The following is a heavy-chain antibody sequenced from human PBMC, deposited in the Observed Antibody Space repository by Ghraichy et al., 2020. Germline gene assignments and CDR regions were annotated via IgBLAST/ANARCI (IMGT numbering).Heavy chain of an antibody. CDR3: ARDGVGAAVRYFDY. CDR2: ISGSSSNT. D-gene: IGHD1-26*01. J-gene: IGHJ4*02. CDR1: GFIFSDYY. V-gene: IGHV3-11*06. Sequence: GESLNISCAASGFIFSDYYMSWIRQAPGKGLEWVSDISGSSSNTNYADSVKGRFTISRDNAQNSLYLQMNSLRAEDTAVYYCARDGVGAAVRYFDYWGQGTLVTVSS.